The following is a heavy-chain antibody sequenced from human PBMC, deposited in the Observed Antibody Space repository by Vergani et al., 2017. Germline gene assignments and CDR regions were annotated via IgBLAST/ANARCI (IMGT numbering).Heavy chain of an antibody. J-gene: IGHJ4*02. D-gene: IGHD3-10*01. CDR3: ARVITVVRGVIIAYLDY. V-gene: IGHV4-30-4*08. CDR1: GGPISSGDYY. Sequence: QVQLQESGPGLVKPSQTLSLTCTVSGGPISSGDYYWSWIRQPPGKGLEWIGYIYYSGSTYYNPSLKSRVTISVDTSKNQFSLKLSSVTAADTAVYYCARVITVVRGVIIAYLDYWGQGTLVTVSS. CDR2: IYYSGST.